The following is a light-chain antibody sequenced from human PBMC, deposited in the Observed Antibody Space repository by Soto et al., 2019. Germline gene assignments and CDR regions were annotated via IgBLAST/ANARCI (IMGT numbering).Light chain of an antibody. V-gene: IGLV1-40*01. J-gene: IGLJ3*02. Sequence: QSVVTQPPSVSGAPGQRVSISCTGRSSNIGAGYDVHWYQQLPGAAPKLLIYGNNIRPSGVPDRFSGSKSGTSAPLANTGVQAEDGADCYCQSYDRSLGGLWVVRGGTKLTVL. CDR3: QSYDRSLGGLWV. CDR2: GNN. CDR1: SSNIGAGYD.